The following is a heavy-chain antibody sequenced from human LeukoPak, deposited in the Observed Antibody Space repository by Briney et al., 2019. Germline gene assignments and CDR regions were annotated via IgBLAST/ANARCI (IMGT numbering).Heavy chain of an antibody. CDR2: IYYSGST. CDR3: ARWDLVGAYFDY. V-gene: IGHV4-59*01. Sequence: PSETLSLTCAVYGGSFSGYYWSWIRQPPGKGLEWIGYIYYSGSTNYNPSLKSRVTISVDTSKNQFSLKLSSVTAADTAVYYCARWDLVGAYFDYWGQGTLVTVSS. D-gene: IGHD1-26*01. CDR1: GGSFSGYY. J-gene: IGHJ4*02.